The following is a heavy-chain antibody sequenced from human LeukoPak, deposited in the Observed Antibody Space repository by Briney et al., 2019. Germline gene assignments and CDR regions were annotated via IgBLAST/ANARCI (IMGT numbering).Heavy chain of an antibody. CDR2: IYPGDSDT. D-gene: IGHD5-12*01. V-gene: IGHV5-51*01. J-gene: IGHJ4*02. CDR1: GNSFTTYW. CDR3: ARQITDQSSGYDSIDY. Sequence: GESLKISCKASGNSFTTYWIGWVRQMPGKGLEWMGIIYPGDSDTRYSPSFEGPVTISADKSITTAYLQWSSLKASDTAIYYCARQITDQSSGYDSIDYWGQGTLVTVSS.